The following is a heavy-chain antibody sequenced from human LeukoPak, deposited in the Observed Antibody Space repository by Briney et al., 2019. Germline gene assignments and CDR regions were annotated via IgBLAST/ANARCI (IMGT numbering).Heavy chain of an antibody. J-gene: IGHJ4*02. CDR2: IYYSGNT. V-gene: IGHV4-39*01. Sequence: PSETLSLTCTVSGGSISSSSYYWGWIRQPPGKGLEWIVSIYYSGNTYYNPSLKSRVTISVDTSKNQFSLKLSSVTAADTAVYYCARRHSSSWSTFDYWGQGTLVRVSS. CDR3: ARRHSSSWSTFDY. D-gene: IGHD6-13*01. CDR1: GGSISSSSYY.